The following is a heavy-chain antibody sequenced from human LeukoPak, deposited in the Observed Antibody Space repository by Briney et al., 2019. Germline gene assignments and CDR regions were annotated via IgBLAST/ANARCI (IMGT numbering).Heavy chain of an antibody. Sequence: SETLSLTCTVSGGSISSYYWSWLRQPAGKGLEWIGRIYSSGSTNYNPSLKSRVTLSVDTSKNQFSLKLSSVTAADTAVYYCARGSSSSWYWFDPWGQGTLVTVSS. CDR2: IYSSGST. CDR3: ARGSSSSWYWFDP. D-gene: IGHD6-13*01. J-gene: IGHJ5*02. V-gene: IGHV4-4*07. CDR1: GGSISSYY.